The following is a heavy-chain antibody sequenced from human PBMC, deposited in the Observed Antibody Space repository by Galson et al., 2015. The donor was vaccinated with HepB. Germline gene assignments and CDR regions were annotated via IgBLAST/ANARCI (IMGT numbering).Heavy chain of an antibody. J-gene: IGHJ4*02. V-gene: IGHV1-46*01. Sequence: SVKVSCKASGYTFTSYYMHWVRQAPGQGLEWMGIINPSGGSTSYAQKFQGRVTMTRDTSTSTVYMELSSLRSEDTAVYYCARDGAVAGTFPYYFDYWGQGTLVTVSS. CDR3: ARDGAVAGTFPYYFDY. CDR1: GYTFTSYY. CDR2: INPSGGST. D-gene: IGHD6-19*01.